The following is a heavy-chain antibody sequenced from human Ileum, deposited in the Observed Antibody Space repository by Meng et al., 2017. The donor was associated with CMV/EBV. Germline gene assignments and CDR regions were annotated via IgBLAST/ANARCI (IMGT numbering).Heavy chain of an antibody. Sequence: VKVPCKALGDTLTGNFIYWVRQAPGQGLEWMGWVDPNTGGTKYIQKFQGRVTMTGDTSISTDYMELSGLRFDDTAVYYCARRERISSGLEYWGQGTLVTVSS. D-gene: IGHD6-6*01. V-gene: IGHV1-2*02. CDR1: GDTLTGNF. CDR2: VDPNTGGT. CDR3: ARRERISSGLEY. J-gene: IGHJ4*02.